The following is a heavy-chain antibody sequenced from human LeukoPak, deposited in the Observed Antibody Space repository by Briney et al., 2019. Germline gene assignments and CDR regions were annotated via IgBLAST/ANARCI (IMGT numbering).Heavy chain of an antibody. CDR2: IGTAGDT. J-gene: IGHJ4*02. Sequence: GRSLRLSCAASGFTFSSYDMHWVRQATGKGLEWVSSIGTAGDTYYPGSVKARFTISRENAKNSLYLQMNSLSAGDTAVYYCARGAVGQQLAGRDFDYWGQGTLVTVSS. CDR1: GFTFSSYD. D-gene: IGHD6-13*01. CDR3: ARGAVGQQLAGRDFDY. V-gene: IGHV3-13*01.